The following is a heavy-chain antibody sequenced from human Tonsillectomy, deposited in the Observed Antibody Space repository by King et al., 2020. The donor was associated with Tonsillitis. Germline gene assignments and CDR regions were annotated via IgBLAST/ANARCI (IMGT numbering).Heavy chain of an antibody. Sequence: VQLVESGGGVVQPGRSLRLSCAASGFTFSSYAMHWVRQAPGKGLEWVAVISYDGSNKYYADSVKGRFTISRDNSKNTLYLQMNSLRAADTAVYYCARDVSTYDYGSGSENWFDPWGQGTLVTVSS. CDR2: ISYDGSNK. D-gene: IGHD3-10*01. CDR3: ARDVSTYDYGSGSENWFDP. V-gene: IGHV3-30-3*01. CDR1: GFTFSSYA. J-gene: IGHJ5*02.